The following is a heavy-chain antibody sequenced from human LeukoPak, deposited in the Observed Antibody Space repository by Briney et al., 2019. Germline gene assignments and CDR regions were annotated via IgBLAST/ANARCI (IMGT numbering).Heavy chain of an antibody. CDR2: IYYSGST. J-gene: IGHJ4*02. D-gene: IGHD3-10*01. CDR3: ARELAYGAGPDSIDY. CDR1: GGSISSSSYY. Sequence: SETLSLTCTVSGGSISSSSYYWGWIRQPPGKGLEWIGSIYYSGSTYYNPSLKSRVTISVDTSKNQFSLKLSSVTAADTAVYYCARELAYGAGPDSIDYWGQGTLVTVSS. V-gene: IGHV4-39*02.